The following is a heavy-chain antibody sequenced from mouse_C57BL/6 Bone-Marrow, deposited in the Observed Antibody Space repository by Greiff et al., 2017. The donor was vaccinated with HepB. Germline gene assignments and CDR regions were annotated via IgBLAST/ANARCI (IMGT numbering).Heavy chain of an antibody. V-gene: IGHV3-8*01. J-gene: IGHJ1*03. CDR3: ARAFYGPTWYFDV. CDR1: GYSITSDY. CDR2: ISYSGST. Sequence: EVHLVESGPGLAKPSQTLSLTCSVTGYSITSDYWNWIRKFPGNKLEYMGYISYSGSTYYNPSLKSRISITRDTSKNQYYLQLNSVTTEDTATYYCARAFYGPTWYFDVWGTGTTVTVSS. D-gene: IGHD2-10*01.